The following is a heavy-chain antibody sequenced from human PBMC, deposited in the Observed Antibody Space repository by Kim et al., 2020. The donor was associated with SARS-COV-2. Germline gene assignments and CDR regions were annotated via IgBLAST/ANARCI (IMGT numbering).Heavy chain of an antibody. J-gene: IGHJ6*02. Sequence: GGSLRLSCAASGFTFSSYSMNWVRQAPGKGLEWVSSISSSSSYIYYADSVKGRFTISRDNAKNSLYLQMNSLRAEDTAVYYCARDGYYYDSSEYYYGMDVWGQGTTVTVSS. V-gene: IGHV3-21*01. CDR1: GFTFSSYS. CDR2: ISSSSSYI. CDR3: ARDGYYYDSSEYYYGMDV. D-gene: IGHD3-22*01.